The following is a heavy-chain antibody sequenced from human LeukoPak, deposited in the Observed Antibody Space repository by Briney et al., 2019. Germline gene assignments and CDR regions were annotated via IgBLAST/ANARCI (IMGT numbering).Heavy chain of an antibody. CDR2: ISSSSSTI. J-gene: IGHJ4*02. D-gene: IGHD3-22*01. CDR3: ASPYYYDSSGIDY. Sequence: GGSLRLSCAASGFTFSSYSMNWVRQAPGKGLEWVSYISSSSSTIYYADSVKGRSTISRDNSKNTLYLQMNSLRAEDTAVYYCASPYYYDSSGIDYWGQGTLVTVSS. V-gene: IGHV3-48*01. CDR1: GFTFSSYS.